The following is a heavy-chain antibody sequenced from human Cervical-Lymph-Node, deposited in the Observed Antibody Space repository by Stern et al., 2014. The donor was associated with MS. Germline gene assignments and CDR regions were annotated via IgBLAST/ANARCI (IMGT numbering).Heavy chain of an antibody. CDR2: IIPIFGST. J-gene: IGHJ5*01. CDR3: ARGAYCGGDCYWGWFDS. D-gene: IGHD2-21*02. CDR1: GGTFSDYA. Sequence: QVQLLQPGAEVTKPGSSVKVSCKASGGTFSDYAISWVRQAPGQGLEWMGGIIPIFGSTDYAQNFQGRVTITADESTTTAYMDLSSLRSEDTAVYYCARGAYCGGDCYWGWFDSWGQGTLVTVSS. V-gene: IGHV1-69*01.